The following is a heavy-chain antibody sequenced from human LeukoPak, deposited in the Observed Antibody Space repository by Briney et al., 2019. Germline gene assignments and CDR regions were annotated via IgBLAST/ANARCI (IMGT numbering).Heavy chain of an antibody. Sequence: PGGSLRLSCAASGFTFSSYWMHWVRQAPGKGLVGVSRINNDGRSTNYADSVKGRFTISRDNAKNSLYLQMNSLRAEDTAVYYCARDSPPDYWGQGTLVTVSS. CDR1: GFTFSSYW. J-gene: IGHJ4*02. V-gene: IGHV3-74*01. CDR3: ARDSPPDY. CDR2: INNDGRST.